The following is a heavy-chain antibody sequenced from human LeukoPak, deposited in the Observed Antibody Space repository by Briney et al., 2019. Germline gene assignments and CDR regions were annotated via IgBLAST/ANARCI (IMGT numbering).Heavy chain of an antibody. CDR2: INNDGSST. V-gene: IGHV3-74*01. Sequence: GGSLRLSCAAYGFIFSDHWMHWVRQAPGKGLVWLSRINNDGSSTIYADSVKGRFTFSRDNAENTLFLETSSLRVEDTAVYYCARVITGTTSPGGDYWGQGTLVTVSS. J-gene: IGHJ4*02. CDR1: GFIFSDHW. D-gene: IGHD1-7*01. CDR3: ARVITGTTSPGGDY.